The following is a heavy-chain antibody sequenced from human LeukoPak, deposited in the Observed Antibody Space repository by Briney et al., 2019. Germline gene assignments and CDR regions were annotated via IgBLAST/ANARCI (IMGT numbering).Heavy chain of an antibody. D-gene: IGHD1-26*01. CDR2: INPNSGGT. V-gene: IGHV1-2*02. J-gene: IGHJ5*02. CDR1: GYTFTVYY. CDR3: ARAWEWFDP. Sequence: ASVKVSCKASGYTFTVYYMHWVRQAPGQGLEWMGWINPNSGGTNYAQKFQGRVTMTRDTSISTAYLELSTLRSDDTAVYYCARAWEWFDPWGQGTLVTVSS.